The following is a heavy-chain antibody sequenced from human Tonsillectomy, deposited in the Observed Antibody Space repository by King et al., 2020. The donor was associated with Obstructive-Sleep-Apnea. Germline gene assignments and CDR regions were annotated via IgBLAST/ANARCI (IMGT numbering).Heavy chain of an antibody. D-gene: IGHD3-9*01. V-gene: IGHV4-59*01. CDR1: GGSISNYH. Sequence: QLQESGPGLVKPSETLYLTCTVSGGSISNYHWSWIRQPPGKGLEWIGYIDYSGSINYNPSLKSRVSISVDTSKNQFFLMLSSVTAADTAVYYCARVGVAYYILTAHKRHRDWFDPWGQGTLVTVSS. CDR2: IDYSGSI. J-gene: IGHJ5*02. CDR3: ARVGVAYYILTAHKRHRDWFDP.